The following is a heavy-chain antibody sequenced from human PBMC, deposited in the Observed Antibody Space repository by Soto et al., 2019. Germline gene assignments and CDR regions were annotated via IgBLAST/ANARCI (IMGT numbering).Heavy chain of an antibody. CDR2: IFSSGES. CDR3: ARGGIGMVRTFDH. Sequence: GGSLRLSCAASGFTVSSTYMSWVRQAPGKGLEWVSIIFSSGESSYADSVKGRFTISRDSSDNTVYLQMNSLKAEDTAVYYCARGGIGMVRTFDHWGQGTLVTVSS. D-gene: IGHD3-10*01. J-gene: IGHJ4*02. V-gene: IGHV3-53*01. CDR1: GFTVSSTY.